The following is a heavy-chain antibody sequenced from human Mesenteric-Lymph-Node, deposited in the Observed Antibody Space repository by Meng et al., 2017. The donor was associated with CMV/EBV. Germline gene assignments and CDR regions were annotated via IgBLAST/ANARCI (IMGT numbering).Heavy chain of an antibody. CDR1: RYTVTTSP. J-gene: IGHJ4*02. CDR2: INTETGTP. Sequence: SCEASRYTVTTSPLNWVRQAPGQGLEWLGWINTETGTPTYAQGFTGRFVFSLDTSVSTAYLQISSLKADDAAVYYCVRSVYRLGIIYWGQGTLVTVSS. CDR3: VRSVYRLGIIY. V-gene: IGHV7-4-1*02. D-gene: IGHD7-27*01.